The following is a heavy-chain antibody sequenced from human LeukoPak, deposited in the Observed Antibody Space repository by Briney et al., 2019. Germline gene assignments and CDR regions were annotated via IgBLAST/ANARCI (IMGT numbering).Heavy chain of an antibody. J-gene: IGHJ4*02. V-gene: IGHV4-39*01. CDR1: GGSISSSSYY. CDR2: IYYSGST. CDR3: ARRVVYGSSPLDY. D-gene: IGHD6-13*01. Sequence: SETLSLTCTVSGGSISSSSYYWGWIRQPPGKGLEWIGSIYYSGSTCYNPSLKSRVTISVDTSKNQFSLKLSSVTAADTAVYYCARRVVYGSSPLDYWGQGTLVTVSS.